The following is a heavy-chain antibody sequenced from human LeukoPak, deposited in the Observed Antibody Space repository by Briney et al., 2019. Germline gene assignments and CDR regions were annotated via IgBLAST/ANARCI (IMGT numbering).Heavy chain of an antibody. CDR3: ARAGRYCSSTSCYQYYFDY. CDR1: GYSFSSYW. Sequence: GESLKISCKTSGYSFSSYWIGWVRQMPGKGLEWMGVLYPADSRSTYSPSFQGRVTISADKSTTTAYLQWSSLKASDTAMYYCARAGRYCSSTSCYQYYFDYWGQGTLVTVSS. V-gene: IGHV5-51*01. CDR2: LYPADSRS. J-gene: IGHJ4*02. D-gene: IGHD2-2*01.